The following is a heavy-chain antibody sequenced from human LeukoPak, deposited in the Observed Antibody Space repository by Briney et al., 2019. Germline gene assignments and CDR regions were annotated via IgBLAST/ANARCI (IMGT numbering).Heavy chain of an antibody. D-gene: IGHD3-22*01. CDR1: GYTFSGYY. CDR2: INPNTGRT. V-gene: IGHV1-2*02. J-gene: IGHJ4*02. Sequence: ASVKVSCKASGYTFSGYYMHWVRQAPGPGLEWMGWINPNTGRTNYAQNFQGRVTMTSDTSISTAYMELNSLRSDETAVYYCARGTYYDSSGYSGVRLFDYWGQGTLLTVSS. CDR3: ARGTYYDSSGYSGVRLFDY.